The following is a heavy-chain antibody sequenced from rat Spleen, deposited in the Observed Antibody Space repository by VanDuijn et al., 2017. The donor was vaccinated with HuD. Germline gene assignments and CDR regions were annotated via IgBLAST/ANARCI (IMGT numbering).Heavy chain of an antibody. CDR2: ISYGDSSGHSGT. D-gene: IGHD1-9*01. CDR3: VRHGYTRYYFDY. J-gene: IGHJ2*01. CDR1: GFTFSDYG. Sequence: EVQLVESGGGLVQPGRSLKLSCAASGFTFSDYGLAWVRQAPTTGLEWVATISYGDSSGHSGTYYRDSVKCRFTISRDNAKSSLYLQMDGLRSEDTATYFCVRHGYTRYYFDYWGQGVMVTVSS. V-gene: IGHV5-29*01.